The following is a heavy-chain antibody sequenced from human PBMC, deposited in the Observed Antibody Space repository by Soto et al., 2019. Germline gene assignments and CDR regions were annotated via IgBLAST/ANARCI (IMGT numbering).Heavy chain of an antibody. D-gene: IGHD2-15*01. CDR1: GGTICSSRYY. CDR2: IYYSGSS. J-gene: IGHJ3*02. CDR3: ARGFTWWVIRHSLDAFDI. Sequence: PSETLSLTCTVSGGTICSSRYYWGWIRQPPGKGLEWIGSIYYSGSSDYNPSLKSRVTISVDTSKSQFSLKLSSVTAADTAVYYCARGFTWWVIRHSLDAFDIWGQGTMVTVSS. V-gene: IGHV4-39*07.